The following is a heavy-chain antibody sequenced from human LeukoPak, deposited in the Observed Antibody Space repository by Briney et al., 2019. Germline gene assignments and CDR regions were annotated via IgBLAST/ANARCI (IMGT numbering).Heavy chain of an antibody. J-gene: IGHJ4*02. CDR1: GFTFRSYG. CDR3: AREESGSSGWYDY. CDR2: ISYDGSNK. D-gene: IGHD6-19*01. V-gene: IGHV3-30*03. Sequence: PGGSLRLSCAASGFTFRSYGMHWVRQAPGKGLEWVAVISYDGSNKYYADSVKGRFTISRDNSKNTLYLQMNSLRAEDTAVYYCAREESGSSGWYDYWGQGTLVTVSS.